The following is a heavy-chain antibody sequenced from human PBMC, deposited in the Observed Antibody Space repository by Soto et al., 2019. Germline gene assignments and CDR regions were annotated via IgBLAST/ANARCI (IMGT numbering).Heavy chain of an antibody. Sequence: QVQLVQSGAEMQQPGASVRVSCKASGGTFSKYAFSWVRQAPGQGLEWLGGSIPMFGTPNYAPKFQGRVAICADEATATVYMELSSLRSEDTAVYFCARPLRDRNYYYGMAVWGQGTAVTVSS. V-gene: IGHV1-69*01. CDR3: ARPLRDRNYYYGMAV. D-gene: IGHD3-22*01. CDR1: GGTFSKYA. CDR2: SIPMFGTP. J-gene: IGHJ6*02.